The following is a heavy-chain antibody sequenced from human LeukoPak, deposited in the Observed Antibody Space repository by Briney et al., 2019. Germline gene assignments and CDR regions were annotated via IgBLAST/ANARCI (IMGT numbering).Heavy chain of an antibody. CDR1: GGSVSSGSHY. Sequence: PSETLSLTCTVSGGSVSSGSHYWSWIRQPPGKGLEWIGYIYYSGSTNSNPSLKSRVTMSLDTSKNQFSLKLSSVTAADTAVYYCARGLTDFDYWGQGTLVTVSS. J-gene: IGHJ4*02. V-gene: IGHV4-61*01. CDR3: ARGLTDFDY. CDR2: IYYSGST.